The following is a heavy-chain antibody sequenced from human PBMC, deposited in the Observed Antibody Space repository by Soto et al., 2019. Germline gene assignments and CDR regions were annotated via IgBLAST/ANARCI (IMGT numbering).Heavy chain of an antibody. Sequence: QVQLVQSGAEVKKPGSSVKVSCKASGGTFSSYAISWVRQAPGQGLEWMGGIIPIFGTANYAQKFQGRVTVSADEPTRIADMELSGRRSEEEAVYFCAGEGCSGGSCYGAFYYGMDVRGQGTTVTVSS. V-gene: IGHV1-69*12. J-gene: IGHJ6*02. CDR2: IIPIFGTA. CDR1: GGTFSSYA. D-gene: IGHD2-15*01. CDR3: AGEGCSGGSCYGAFYYGMDV.